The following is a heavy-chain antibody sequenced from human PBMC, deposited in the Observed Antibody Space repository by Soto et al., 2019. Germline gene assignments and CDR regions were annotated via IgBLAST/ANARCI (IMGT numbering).Heavy chain of an antibody. CDR3: AKARDQQWVRLPFDY. J-gene: IGHJ4*02. Sequence: EVQLLESGGGLVQPGGSLSLACVGSGFLFSSYTMTWVHQAPGKGLEWVSSFSATSENTYYADSVRGRFTISRDNSKNALVLQMNSLPGEDTAMYYCAKARDQQWVRLPFDYWGQGILVIVSS. CDR2: FSATSENT. D-gene: IGHD6-19*01. V-gene: IGHV3-23*01. CDR1: GFLFSSYT.